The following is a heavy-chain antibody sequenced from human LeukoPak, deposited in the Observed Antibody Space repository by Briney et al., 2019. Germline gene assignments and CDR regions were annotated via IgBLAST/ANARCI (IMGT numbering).Heavy chain of an antibody. J-gene: IGHJ4*02. Sequence: ASVKVSCKASGYTFTGYYMHWVRQAPGQGLEWMGWINPNSGGTNYAQKFQGRVTMTRDTSISTAYMELSRLRSDDTAVYYCARDLVPWTVTRVGGYWGQGTLVTVSS. CDR3: ARDLVPWTVTRVGGY. D-gene: IGHD4-17*01. CDR1: GYTFTGYY. V-gene: IGHV1-2*02. CDR2: INPNSGGT.